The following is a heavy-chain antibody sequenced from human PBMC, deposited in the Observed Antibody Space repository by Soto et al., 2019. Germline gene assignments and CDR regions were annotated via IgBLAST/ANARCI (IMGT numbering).Heavy chain of an antibody. CDR1: GYTFTSYG. D-gene: IGHD6-6*01. V-gene: IGHV1-18*01. J-gene: IGHJ6*02. Sequence: ASGKVSCKASGYTFTSYGISWVRQAPGQGLEWMGWISAYNGNTNYAQKLQGRVTMTTDSSTSTAYMELRSLRSDDTAVYYCARRSSSSSSYYYYGMDVWGQGTTVTVSS. CDR3: ARRSSSSSSYYYYGMDV. CDR2: ISAYNGNT.